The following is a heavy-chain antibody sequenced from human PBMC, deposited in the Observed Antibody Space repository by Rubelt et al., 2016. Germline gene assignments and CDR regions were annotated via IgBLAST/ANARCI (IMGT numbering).Heavy chain of an antibody. Sequence: QVQLVQSGAEVKKPGASVKVSCKASGYTFTSYGISWVRQAPGQGLEWMGWISAYNGHTNYAQKLQGRVTMTTDTSTSTAYMELRSLRSDDTAVYYCARNLMMITFGGVIVPPDYWGQGTLVTVSS. J-gene: IGHJ4*02. CDR1: GYTFTSYG. V-gene: IGHV1-18*01. D-gene: IGHD3-16*02. CDR2: ISAYNGHT. CDR3: ARNLMMITFGGVIVPPDY.